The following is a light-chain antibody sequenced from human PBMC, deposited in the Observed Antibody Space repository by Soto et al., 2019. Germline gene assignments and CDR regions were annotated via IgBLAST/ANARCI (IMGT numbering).Light chain of an antibody. Sequence: DIQLTQSPSSLSASVGDRVIITCRASQSITTFLNWYQQKPGKAPNLLIYETSSLQTAGPSRFSGDGSGTGFTLTISSLQPEDFATYYCQQTYMRPQTFGQGTKVEIK. CDR2: ETS. V-gene: IGKV1-39*01. CDR1: QSITTF. CDR3: QQTYMRPQT. J-gene: IGKJ2*01.